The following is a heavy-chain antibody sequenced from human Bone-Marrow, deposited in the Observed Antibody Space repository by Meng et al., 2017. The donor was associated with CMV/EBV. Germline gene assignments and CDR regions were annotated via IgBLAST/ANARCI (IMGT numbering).Heavy chain of an antibody. J-gene: IGHJ6*02. CDR2: IIPIFGRA. D-gene: IGHD3-9*01. V-gene: IGHV1-69*05. Sequence: SVKVSRKASGGTFSSYAMSWVRQAPGQGLEWMGGIIPIFGRANYAQKFQGRVTITTDDSTSTAYMEVSSLRSEDTALYYCAYGVLTGYYSGYYYGLDVWGQGTTVTVSS. CDR1: GGTFSSYA. CDR3: AYGVLTGYYSGYYYGLDV.